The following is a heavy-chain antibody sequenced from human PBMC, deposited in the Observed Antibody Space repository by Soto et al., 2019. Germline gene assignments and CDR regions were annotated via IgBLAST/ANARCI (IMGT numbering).Heavy chain of an antibody. CDR3: ARVASRYTATWYVDF. J-gene: IGHJ4*01. D-gene: IGHD3-16*02. CDR1: GFTFTNYP. V-gene: IGHV3-30-3*01. CDR2: ISYDGNTK. Sequence: QVQLVESGGGVVQPGRSLRLSCAASGFTFTNYPMHWVRQAPGKGLDWVAIISYDGNTKYYADSVKGRFTISRDISKNTLYLQMNSLSPDDTAVYYCARVASRYTATWYVDFWGQGTLVTASS.